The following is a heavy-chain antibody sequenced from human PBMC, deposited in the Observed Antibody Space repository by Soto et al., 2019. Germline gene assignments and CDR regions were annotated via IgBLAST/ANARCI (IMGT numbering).Heavy chain of an antibody. V-gene: IGHV5-51*01. J-gene: IGHJ4*02. CDR1: GCSFTSYW. CDR3: ARKQRDVVVVPAAIGFDS. D-gene: IGHD2-2*01. CDR2: IYPGDSDT. Sequence: PWESLRISCKGSGCSFTSYWIGWVRQMPGKGLEWMGIIYPGDSDTRYSPSFQGQVTISADKSISTAYLQWSSLKASDTAMYYCARKQRDVVVVPAAIGFDSWGQGTLVTVSS.